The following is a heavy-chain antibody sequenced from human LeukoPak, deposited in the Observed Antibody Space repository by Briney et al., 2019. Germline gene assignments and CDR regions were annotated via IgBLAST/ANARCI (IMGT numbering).Heavy chain of an antibody. CDR2: IYYSGST. CDR3: ARRDVVVVAAHYGMDV. Sequence: PSETLSLTCTVSGGSISSSSYYWGWIRQPPGKGLEWIGSIYYSGSTYYNPSLKSRVTISVDTSKIQFSLKLSSVTAADTAVYYCARRDVVVVAAHYGMDVWGQGTTVTVSS. V-gene: IGHV4-39*01. D-gene: IGHD2-15*01. J-gene: IGHJ6*02. CDR1: GGSISSSSYY.